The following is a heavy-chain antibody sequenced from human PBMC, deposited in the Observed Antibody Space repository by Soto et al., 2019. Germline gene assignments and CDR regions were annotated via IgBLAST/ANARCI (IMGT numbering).Heavy chain of an antibody. D-gene: IGHD6-6*01. CDR2: INTDGSGT. V-gene: IGHV3-74*01. CDR3: TRVRPGPQHYFDY. CDR1: GFTFSSDW. Sequence: EVQLVESGGGLAQPGGSLRLSCAASGFTFSSDWMHWVRQAPGKGLVWVSRINTDGSGTSYADSVKGRFTISRDNAKHTLYLQMNSDGSEDTDMYYCTRVRPGPQHYFDYWGQGNMVTVSS. J-gene: IGHJ4*02.